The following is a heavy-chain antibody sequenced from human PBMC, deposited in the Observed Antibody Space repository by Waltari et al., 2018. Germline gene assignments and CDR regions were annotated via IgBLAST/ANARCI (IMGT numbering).Heavy chain of an antibody. CDR2: ISTDGSNI. V-gene: IGHV3-74*01. CDR3: ARGSGYYYFDY. Sequence: EVQLMESGGGLVQPGGYLRLSCAASGLTFSSYWMHWVRQAPGEGIVWVSVISTDGSNIRDADSVKGRFTISRDNAKNTVYLQMNSLRAEDTAVYYCARGSGYYYFDYWGQGTLITVSS. D-gene: IGHD5-18*01. J-gene: IGHJ4*02. CDR1: GLTFSSYW.